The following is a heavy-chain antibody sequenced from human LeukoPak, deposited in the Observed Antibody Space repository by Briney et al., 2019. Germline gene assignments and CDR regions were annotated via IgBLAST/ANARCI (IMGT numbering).Heavy chain of an antibody. V-gene: IGHV1-8*03. J-gene: IGHJ4*02. CDR3: ARNVYGSGSYLADY. D-gene: IGHD3-10*01. Sequence: ASVKVSCKASGYTFTSYDINWVRQATGQGLEWMGWMNPNSGNTGYAQKFQGRVTITRNTSTSTAYMELSSLRSEDTAVYYCARNVYGSGSYLADYWGQGTLVTVSS. CDR2: MNPNSGNT. CDR1: GYTFTSYD.